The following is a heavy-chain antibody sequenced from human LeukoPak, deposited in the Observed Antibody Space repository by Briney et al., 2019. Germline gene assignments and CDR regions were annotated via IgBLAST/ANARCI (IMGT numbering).Heavy chain of an antibody. V-gene: IGHV3-21*01. CDR2: ISSSSSYI. J-gene: IGHJ6*03. D-gene: IGHD3-10*01. Sequence: PGGSLRLSCAASGFSFSSYEMNWVRQAPGKGLEWVSSISSSSSYIYYADSVKGRFTISRDNAKNSLYLQMNSLRAEDTAVYYCARSFDNYYYYHMDVWGKGTTVTISS. CDR3: ARSFDNYYYYHMDV. CDR1: GFSFSSYE.